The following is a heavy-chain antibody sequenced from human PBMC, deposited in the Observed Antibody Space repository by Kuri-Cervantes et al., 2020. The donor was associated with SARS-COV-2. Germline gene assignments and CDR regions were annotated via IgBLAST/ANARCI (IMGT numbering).Heavy chain of an antibody. D-gene: IGHD1-1*01. CDR1: GFTFSNSD. CDR3: ARRESWKGDFDI. CDR2: IYSGGGT. J-gene: IGHJ3*02. V-gene: IGHV3-53*01. Sequence: GGSLRLSCAASGFTFSNSDMNWVRQAPGKGLEWVSVIYSGGGTYYADSVKGRFTISRDNYKNTLYLQMNSLRAEDTAVYYCARRESWKGDFDIWGQGTMVTVSS.